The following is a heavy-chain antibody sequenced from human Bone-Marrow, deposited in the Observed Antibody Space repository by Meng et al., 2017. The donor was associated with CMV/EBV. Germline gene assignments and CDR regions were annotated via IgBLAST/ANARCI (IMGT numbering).Heavy chain of an antibody. D-gene: IGHD1-26*01. CDR3: TTDGGSYYGFDY. V-gene: IGHV3-7*01. J-gene: IGHJ4*02. Sequence: GESLKISCAASGFTFSSYWMSWVRQAPGKGLEWVANIKQDGSEKYYVDSVKGRFTISRDNAKNTLYLQMNSLRAEDTAVYYCTTDGGSYYGFDYWGQGTLVTVSS. CDR1: GFTFSSYW. CDR2: IKQDGSEK.